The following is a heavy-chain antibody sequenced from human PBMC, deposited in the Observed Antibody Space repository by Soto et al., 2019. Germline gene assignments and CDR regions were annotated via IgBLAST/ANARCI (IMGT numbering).Heavy chain of an antibody. V-gene: IGHV3-7*01. CDR2: IKDDGSQK. J-gene: IGHJ4*02. CDR3: ARDLGRGFGFS. CDR1: GFTFRNYW. Sequence: GGSLRLSCAASGFTFRNYWMTWVRQSPGKGLEWVANIKDDGSQKYYMDSVGGRLTISRDNAKNSLYLQMNSLRVEDTAVYYCARDLGRGFGFSRGKGTPVTVSS. D-gene: IGHD3-22*01.